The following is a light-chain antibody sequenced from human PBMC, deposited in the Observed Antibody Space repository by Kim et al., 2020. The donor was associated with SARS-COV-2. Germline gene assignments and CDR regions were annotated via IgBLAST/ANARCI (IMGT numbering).Light chain of an antibody. V-gene: IGLV2-11*01. CDR3: CSYAGTYTWV. Sequence: QSALAQPRSVSGSPGQSITISCAGTSTNIGGYDYVSWYQQHPGKVPNLMIYDVTRRPSGVPARFSGSKSGSTASLTISWLQAEDEADYYCCSYAGTYTWVFGGGTQLTVL. J-gene: IGLJ3*02. CDR2: DVT. CDR1: STNIGGYDY.